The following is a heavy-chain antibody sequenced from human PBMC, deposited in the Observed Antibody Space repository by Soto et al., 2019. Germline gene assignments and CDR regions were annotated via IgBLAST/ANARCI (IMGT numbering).Heavy chain of an antibody. CDR2: IIPIFGTA. V-gene: IGHV1-69*06. CDR1: GGTFSSYA. Sequence: QVQLVQSGAEVKKPGSSVKVSCKASGGTFSSYASSWVRQAPGQGLEWMGGIIPIFGTANYAQKFQGRVTITADKSTSTAYMELSSLRSVDTAVYYCARRGRGYCSSTSCYRGWFDPWGQGTLVTVSS. D-gene: IGHD2-2*01. CDR3: ARRGRGYCSSTSCYRGWFDP. J-gene: IGHJ5*02.